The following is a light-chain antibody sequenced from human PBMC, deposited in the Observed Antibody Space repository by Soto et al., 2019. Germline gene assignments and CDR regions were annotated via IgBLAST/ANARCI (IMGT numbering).Light chain of an antibody. Sequence: EFVLTQSPGTPSLSPGERATLSCRASQPISSSFLSWYQQKPGQAPRLLIYRASRRAPGIPDRFSGSGSWTDFTLTISRLEPEDFAVYYCHQFGSSPLDTFGPGTKVEIK. CDR1: QPISSSF. CDR2: RAS. CDR3: HQFGSSPLDT. J-gene: IGKJ3*01. V-gene: IGKV3-20*01.